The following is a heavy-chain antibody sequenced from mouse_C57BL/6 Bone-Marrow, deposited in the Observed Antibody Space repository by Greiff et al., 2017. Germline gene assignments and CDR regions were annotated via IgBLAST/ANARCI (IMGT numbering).Heavy chain of an antibody. CDR3: ARPYYYGFAY. Sequence: QVQLQQPGAELVKPGASVKLSCKASGYTFPSYWMQWVNQRPGQGLEWIGEIDPSDSYTNYNQKFKGKAPLTVDTSSSTASMQLSSLPSEDSAVYYCARPYYYGFAYWGQGTLVTVSA. V-gene: IGHV1-50*01. D-gene: IGHD1-1*01. J-gene: IGHJ3*01. CDR1: GYTFPSYW. CDR2: IDPSDSYT.